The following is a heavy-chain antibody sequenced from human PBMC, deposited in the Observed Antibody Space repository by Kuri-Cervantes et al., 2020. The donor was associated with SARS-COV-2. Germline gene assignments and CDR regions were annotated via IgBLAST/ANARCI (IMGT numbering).Heavy chain of an antibody. CDR3: ARGKAEITMIVVVITSGSYYFDY. D-gene: IGHD3-22*01. CDR1: GGSFSGYY. V-gene: IGHV4-34*01. Sequence: GSLRLSCAVYGGSFSGYYWSWIRQPPGKGLEWIGEINHSGSTNYNPSLKSRVTISVDTSKNQFSLKLTSVTAADTAVYYCARGKAEITMIVVVITSGSYYFDYWGQGTLVTVSS. J-gene: IGHJ4*02. CDR2: INHSGST.